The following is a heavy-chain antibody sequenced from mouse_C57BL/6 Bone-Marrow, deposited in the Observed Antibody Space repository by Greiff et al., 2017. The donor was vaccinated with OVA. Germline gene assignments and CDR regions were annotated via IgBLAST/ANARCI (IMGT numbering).Heavy chain of an antibody. J-gene: IGHJ4*01. CDR1: GFNIKDDY. V-gene: IGHV14-4*01. CDR2: IDRENGDT. D-gene: IGHD1-1*01. Sequence: EVQLQQSGAELVRPGASVKLSCTASGFNIKDDYMHWVKQRPEQGLEWIGWIDRENGDTEYASKFQGKATITADTSSNTAYLQLSSLTSEDTAVYYCTPITTVVEGYWGQGTSVTVSS. CDR3: TPITTVVEGY.